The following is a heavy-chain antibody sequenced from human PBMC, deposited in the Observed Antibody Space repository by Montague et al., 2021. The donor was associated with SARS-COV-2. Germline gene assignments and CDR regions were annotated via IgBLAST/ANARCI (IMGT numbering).Heavy chain of an antibody. V-gene: IGHV2-70*01. J-gene: IGHJ4*02. CDR3: ARSYGTTVVTRDFDY. D-gene: IGHD4-23*01. CDR1: GFSLSTSGMC. CDR2: IDWDDDK. Sequence: PALVKPTQTLTLTCTFSGFSLSTSGMCVSWIRQPPGMALEWLTLIDWDDDKYYSTSLKTRLTISKDTSKNQVVLTMTTMDPVDTATYYCARSYGTTVVTRDFDYWGQGTLVTVSS.